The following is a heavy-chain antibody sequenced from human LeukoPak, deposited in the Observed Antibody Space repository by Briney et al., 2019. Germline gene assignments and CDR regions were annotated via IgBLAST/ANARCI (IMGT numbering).Heavy chain of an antibody. CDR1: GYTFTSYG. CDR3: ARDFRGNTVTSKGYIFDI. D-gene: IGHD4-17*01. Sequence: VASVKVSCKASGYTFTSYGITWVRQAPGQGLEWMGWISAYNGNTNYAQRLQGRVTMTTDTSTSTAYMELRSLRSDDTAVNYCARDFRGNTVTSKGYIFDIWGQGTMVTVSS. J-gene: IGHJ3*02. CDR2: ISAYNGNT. V-gene: IGHV1-18*01.